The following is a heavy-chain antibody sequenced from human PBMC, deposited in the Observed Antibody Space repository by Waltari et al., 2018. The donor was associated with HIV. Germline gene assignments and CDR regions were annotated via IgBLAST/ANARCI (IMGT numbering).Heavy chain of an antibody. V-gene: IGHV4-61*02. CDR2: IYTSGST. Sequence: QVQLQESGPGLVKPSQTLSLTCTVSGGSISSGSYYWSWIRQPAGKGLEWIGRIYTSGSTNYNPSLKSRVTISVDTSKNQFSLKLSSVTAADTAVYYCARYDCSGGSCSDYWGQGTLVTVSS. CDR1: GGSISSGSYY. D-gene: IGHD2-15*01. J-gene: IGHJ4*02. CDR3: ARYDCSGGSCSDY.